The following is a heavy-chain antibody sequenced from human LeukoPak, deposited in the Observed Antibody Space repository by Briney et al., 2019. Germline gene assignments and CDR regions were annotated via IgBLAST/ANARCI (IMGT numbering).Heavy chain of an antibody. D-gene: IGHD3-10*01. CDR1: GGFVSSPTYY. V-gene: IGHV4-61*01. Sequence: SETLSLTCTVSGGFVSSPTYYWSWVRQPPGKGLEWIGYIYYSGSTYYNPSLKSRVTISVDTSKNQFSLKLSSVTAADTAVYYCARDGSMVRGVITFWGQGTLVTVSS. CDR3: ARDGSMVRGVITF. CDR2: IYYSGST. J-gene: IGHJ4*02.